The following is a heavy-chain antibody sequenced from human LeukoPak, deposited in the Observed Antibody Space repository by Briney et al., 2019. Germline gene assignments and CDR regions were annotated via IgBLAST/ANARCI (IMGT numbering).Heavy chain of an antibody. CDR1: GASIRSGDYY. J-gene: IGHJ3*02. Sequence: PSQTLSLTCTVSGASIRSGDYYWSWIRQPPGKGLEWIGYIYDSGSTYYNPSLKSRITISVNTSENRFSLKLSSVTATDTAVYYCARDCSGGSCYGAFDIWGQGTMVTVSS. CDR2: IYDSGST. CDR3: ARDCSGGSCYGAFDI. D-gene: IGHD2-15*01. V-gene: IGHV4-30-4*01.